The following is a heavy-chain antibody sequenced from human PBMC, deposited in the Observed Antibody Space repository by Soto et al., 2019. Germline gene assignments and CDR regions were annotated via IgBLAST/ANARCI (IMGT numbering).Heavy chain of an antibody. V-gene: IGHV3-7*01. J-gene: IGHJ6*02. D-gene: IGHD2-2*01. CDR3: ARDPSIVLVPAATYYHYYYGMDV. CDR2: IKQDGSEK. CDR1: GFTFSSYW. Sequence: PGGSLRLSCAASGFTFSSYWMSWVRQAPGKGLEWVANIKQDGSEKYYVDSVKGRFTISRDNAKNSLYLQMNSLRAEDTAVYYCARDPSIVLVPAATYYHYYYGMDVWGQGTTVTVSS.